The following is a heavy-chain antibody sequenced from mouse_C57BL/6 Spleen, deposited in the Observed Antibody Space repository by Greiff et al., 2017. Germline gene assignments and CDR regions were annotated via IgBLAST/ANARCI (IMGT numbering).Heavy chain of an antibody. CDR1: GYTFTSYW. D-gene: IGHD2-10*02. J-gene: IGHJ2*01. CDR3: AREECGNYDFDY. Sequence: QVQLQQSGTELVKPGASVKLSCKASGYTFTSYWMHWVKQRPGQGLEWIGNINPSNGGTNYNEKFKSKATLTVDKSSSTAYMQLSSLTSEDSAVYYCAREECGNYDFDYWGQGTTLTVSS. CDR2: INPSNGGT. V-gene: IGHV1-53*01.